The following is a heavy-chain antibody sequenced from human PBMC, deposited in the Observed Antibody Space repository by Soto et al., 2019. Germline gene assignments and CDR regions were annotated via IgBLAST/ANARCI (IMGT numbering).Heavy chain of an antibody. J-gene: IGHJ4*02. CDR3: ARGLTDYGDYVLFDY. V-gene: IGHV3-13*01. D-gene: IGHD4-17*01. Sequence: GGSLRLSCAASGFTFSSYDMHWVRQATGKGLEWVSAIGTAGDTYYPGSVKGRFTISRENAKNSLYLQMNSLRAGDTAVYYCARGLTDYGDYVLFDYWGQGTLVTVSS. CDR1: GFTFSSYD. CDR2: IGTAGDT.